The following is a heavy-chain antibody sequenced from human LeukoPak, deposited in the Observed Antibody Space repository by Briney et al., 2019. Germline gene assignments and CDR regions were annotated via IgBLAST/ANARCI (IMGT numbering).Heavy chain of an antibody. D-gene: IGHD6-13*01. V-gene: IGHV3-33*01. CDR3: ARDRYSSMWSVFEY. CDR2: IWYDGSTT. J-gene: IGHJ4*02. CDR1: GFTFSSFG. Sequence: GGSLRLSCAASGFTFSSFGMHWVRQSPGKGLEWVAVIWYDGSTTVYADSVKGRFTISRDNSRNTLYLQVNSLRAEDTAVYYCARDRYSSMWSVFEYWGQGALVTVSS.